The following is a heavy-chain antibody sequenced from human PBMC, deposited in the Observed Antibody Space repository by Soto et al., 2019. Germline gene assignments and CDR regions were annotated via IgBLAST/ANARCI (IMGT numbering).Heavy chain of an antibody. V-gene: IGHV4-34*01. D-gene: IGHD1-26*01. J-gene: IGHJ3*02. CDR1: GGPLSGYY. Sequence: SETLSLPCGVHGGPLSGYYWNWIRQPPGKGLEWIGEVNDSGSTTYNPSLKSRVTISVDTSKNQFSLKLSSVTAADTAVYYCASGLGGSYLSDAFDIWGQGTMVTVSS. CDR3: ASGLGGSYLSDAFDI. CDR2: VNDSGST.